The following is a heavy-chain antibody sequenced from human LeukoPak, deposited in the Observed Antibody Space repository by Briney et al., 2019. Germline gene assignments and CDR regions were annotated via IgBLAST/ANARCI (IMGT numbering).Heavy chain of an antibody. Sequence: SETLSLTCTVSGGSISSSSYYWGWIRQPPGKGLEYIGSIYYSGSTNYNPSLKSRVTVSIDKSKNQFSLRLNSVTAADTAVYYCARGRDNYGSAVDYWGQGTLVTVSS. D-gene: IGHD3-10*01. CDR2: IYYSGST. CDR3: ARGRDNYGSAVDY. CDR1: GGSISSSSYY. V-gene: IGHV4-39*07. J-gene: IGHJ4*02.